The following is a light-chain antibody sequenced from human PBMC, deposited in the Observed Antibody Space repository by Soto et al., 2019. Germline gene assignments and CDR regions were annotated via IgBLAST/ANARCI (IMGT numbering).Light chain of an antibody. J-gene: IGLJ2*01. Sequence: QSAVTQPPSASGTPGQRVTISCSGSSSNIGINDVYWYQQLPGAAPKLVMHRNDQRPSGVPDRFSGSKSGTSASLAISGLQSEDEADYYCAAWDDSLIGVVFGGGTQLTVL. CDR2: RND. V-gene: IGLV1-47*01. CDR1: SSNIGIND. CDR3: AAWDDSLIGVV.